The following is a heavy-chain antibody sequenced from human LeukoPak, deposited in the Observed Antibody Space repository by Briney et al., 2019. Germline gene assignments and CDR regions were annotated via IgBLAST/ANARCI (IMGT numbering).Heavy chain of an antibody. V-gene: IGHV1-69*05. CDR2: IIPIFGTA. CDR1: GGTFSSYA. J-gene: IGHJ6*03. D-gene: IGHD3-3*01. CDR3: ARGASHYDFWSGYSPRPYYHMDV. Sequence: SVKVSCKASGGTFSSYAISWVRQAPGQGLEWMGGIIPIFGTANYAQKFQGRVTITTDESTSTAYMELSSLRSEDTAVYYCARGASHYDFWSGYSPRPYYHMDVWGKGTTVTVSS.